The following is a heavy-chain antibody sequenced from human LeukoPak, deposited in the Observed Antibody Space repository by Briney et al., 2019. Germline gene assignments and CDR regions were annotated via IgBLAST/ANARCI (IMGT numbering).Heavy chain of an antibody. D-gene: IGHD5-18*01. CDR2: IYPGDSDT. Sequence: GESLKISCYGSGYTSTSYWIGWVRQMPAKGLEWMGIIYPGDSDTRYSPSFQGQVTISADKSISTAYLQWSSLKASDTAMYYCARHEEGGYSYGLGDYWGQGTLVTVSS. CDR1: GYTSTSYW. J-gene: IGHJ4*02. CDR3: ARHEEGGYSYGLGDY. V-gene: IGHV5-51*01.